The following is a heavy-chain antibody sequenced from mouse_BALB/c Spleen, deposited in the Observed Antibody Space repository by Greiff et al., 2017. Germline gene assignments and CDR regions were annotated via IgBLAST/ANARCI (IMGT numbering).Heavy chain of an antibody. Sequence: DVHLVESGGGLVKPGGSLKLSCAASGFTFSSYAMSWVRQTPEKRLEWVASISSGGSTYYPDSVKGRFTISRDNARNILYLQMSSLRSEDTAMYYCARYDYDEKDYFDYWGQGTTLTVSS. D-gene: IGHD2-4*01. J-gene: IGHJ2*01. CDR3: ARYDYDEKDYFDY. CDR1: GFTFSSYA. CDR2: ISSGGST. V-gene: IGHV5-6-5*01.